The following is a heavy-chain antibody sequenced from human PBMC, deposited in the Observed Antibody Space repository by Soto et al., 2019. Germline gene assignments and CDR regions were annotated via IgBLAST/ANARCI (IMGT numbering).Heavy chain of an antibody. CDR1: GGSISSSSYY. D-gene: IGHD2-15*01. V-gene: IGHV4-39*01. CDR3: ARHSGYCSGGSCYSLDY. Sequence: TSETLSLTCTVSGGSISSSSYYWGWIRQPPGKGLEWIGSIYYSGSTYYNPSLKSRVTISVDTSKNQFSLKLSSVTAADTAVYYCARHSGYCSGGSCYSLDYWGQGTLVTVSS. J-gene: IGHJ4*02. CDR2: IYYSGST.